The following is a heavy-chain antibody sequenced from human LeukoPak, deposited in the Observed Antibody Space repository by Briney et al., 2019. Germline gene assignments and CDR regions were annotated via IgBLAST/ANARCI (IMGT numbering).Heavy chain of an antibody. Sequence: PSETLSLTCTVSGGSISSHYWSWIRQPPGKGLEWIGYIYYSGSTNYNPSLKSRVTISVDTSKNQFSLKLSSVTAADTAVYYCARITTVTQTFDPWGQGTLVTVSS. D-gene: IGHD4-17*01. CDR1: GGSISSHY. CDR3: ARITTVTQTFDP. J-gene: IGHJ5*02. CDR2: IYYSGST. V-gene: IGHV4-59*11.